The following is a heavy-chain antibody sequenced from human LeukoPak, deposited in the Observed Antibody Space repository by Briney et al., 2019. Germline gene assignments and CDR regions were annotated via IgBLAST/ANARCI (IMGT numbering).Heavy chain of an antibody. CDR2: INHSGST. Sequence: PSETLSLTCAVHGGSFSGYYWSWIRQPPGKGLEWIGEINHSGSTNYNPSLKSRVTISVDTSKNRFSLKLSSVTAADTAVYYCARAGLRYFDWKHYFDYWGQGTLVTVSS. CDR3: ARAGLRYFDWKHYFDY. V-gene: IGHV4-34*01. D-gene: IGHD3-9*01. J-gene: IGHJ4*02. CDR1: GGSFSGYY.